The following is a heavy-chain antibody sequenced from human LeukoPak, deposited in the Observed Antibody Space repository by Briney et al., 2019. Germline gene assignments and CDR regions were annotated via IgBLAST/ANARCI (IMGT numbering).Heavy chain of an antibody. J-gene: IGHJ4*02. CDR3: ARVGALWFGGLLSPPDYFDY. V-gene: IGHV1-18*01. Sequence: ASVKVSCKASGYTFTSYGISWVRQAPGQGLEWMGWISAYNGNTNYAQKLQGRVTMTTDTSTSTAYIELRSLRSDDTAVYYCARVGALWFGGLLSPPDYFDYWGQGTLVTVSS. D-gene: IGHD3-10*01. CDR1: GYTFTSYG. CDR2: ISAYNGNT.